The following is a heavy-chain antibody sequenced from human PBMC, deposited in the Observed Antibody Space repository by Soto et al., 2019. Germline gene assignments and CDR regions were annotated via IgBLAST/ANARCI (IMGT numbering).Heavy chain of an antibody. CDR2: IYYSGST. CDR3: ATTYYDILTGYFGMDV. Sequence: PSETLSLTCTVSGGSIRSSSYYWGWIRQPPGKGLEWIGSIYYSGSTYYNPSLKSRVTISVDTSKNQFSLKLSSVTAADTAVYYCATTYYDILTGYFGMDVWGQGTTVTVSS. CDR1: GGSIRSSSYY. V-gene: IGHV4-39*01. J-gene: IGHJ6*02. D-gene: IGHD3-9*01.